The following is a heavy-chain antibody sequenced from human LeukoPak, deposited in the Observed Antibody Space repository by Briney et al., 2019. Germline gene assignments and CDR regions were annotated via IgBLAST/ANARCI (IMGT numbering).Heavy chain of an antibody. J-gene: IGHJ5*02. D-gene: IGHD1/OR15-1a*01. CDR3: ARRIANRNWFDP. Sequence: SETLSLTCTVSGGSISSSDYYWGWVRQPPGKGLEWIGSIFYSGAAHCNPSLKSRVTISVDTSNNQFSLMLSSVTAADTAVYYCARRIANRNWFDPWGHGTLVTVSS. CDR2: IFYSGAA. V-gene: IGHV4-39*01. CDR1: GGSISSSDYY.